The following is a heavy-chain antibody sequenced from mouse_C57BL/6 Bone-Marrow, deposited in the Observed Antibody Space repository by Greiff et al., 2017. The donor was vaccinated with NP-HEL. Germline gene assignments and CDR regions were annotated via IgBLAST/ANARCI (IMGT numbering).Heavy chain of an antibody. D-gene: IGHD2-4*01. CDR1: GFTFSNYW. J-gene: IGHJ4*01. CDR3: TEYDYDRDAAMDY. Sequence: EVKVEESGGGLVQPGGSMKLSCVASGFTFSNYWMNWVRQSPEKGLEWVAQIRLKSDNYATHYAESVKGRFTISRDDSKSSVYLQMNNLRAEDTGIYYCTEYDYDRDAAMDYWGQGTSVTVSS. V-gene: IGHV6-3*01. CDR2: IRLKSDNYAT.